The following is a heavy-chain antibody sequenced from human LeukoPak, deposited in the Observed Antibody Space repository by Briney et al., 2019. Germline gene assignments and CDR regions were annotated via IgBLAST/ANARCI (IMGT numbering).Heavy chain of an antibody. CDR3: VRGPYGASISKWFDP. CDR1: GGSISSYY. Sequence: PSETLSLTCTVSGGSISSYYWSWIRQPPGKVLEWIGYIYYSGDTNYNPSLKNRVPLSVDTSRNQLSLQLSSVTTADTAVYYCVRGPYGASISKWFDPWGQGTLVIVSS. D-gene: IGHD4/OR15-4a*01. V-gene: IGHV4-59*12. CDR2: IYYSGDT. J-gene: IGHJ5*02.